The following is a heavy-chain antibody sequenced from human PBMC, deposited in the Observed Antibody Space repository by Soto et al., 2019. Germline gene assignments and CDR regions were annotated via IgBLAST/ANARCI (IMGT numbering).Heavy chain of an antibody. J-gene: IGHJ6*02. V-gene: IGHV3-23*01. CDR3: AKDTEYHIVVVPAAPRYYGMDV. CDR1: GFTFSSYA. CDR2: ISGSGGST. Sequence: GGSLRLSCAASGFTFSSYAMSWVRQAPAKGLEWVSAISGSGGSTYYADSVKGRFTISRDNSKNTLYLQMNSLRAEDTAVYYCAKDTEYHIVVVPAAPRYYGMDVWGQGTTVTVSS. D-gene: IGHD2-2*01.